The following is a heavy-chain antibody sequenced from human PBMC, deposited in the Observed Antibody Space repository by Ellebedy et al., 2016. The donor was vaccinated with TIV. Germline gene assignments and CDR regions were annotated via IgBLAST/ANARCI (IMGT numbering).Heavy chain of an antibody. Sequence: GRSLRLSXAASGVGFTFRSYAMSWLRQDPGKGLEWVSTIIASGSSTYYVNSVKGRFTISRDNSKNTLYLQMTKLRAADTAIYYCARSPARSTTWYGFRFDYWGQGSLVTVSS. CDR2: IIASGSST. V-gene: IGHV3-23*01. CDR3: ARSPARSTTWYGFRFDY. D-gene: IGHD2-2*01. CDR1: GVGFTFRSYA. J-gene: IGHJ4*02.